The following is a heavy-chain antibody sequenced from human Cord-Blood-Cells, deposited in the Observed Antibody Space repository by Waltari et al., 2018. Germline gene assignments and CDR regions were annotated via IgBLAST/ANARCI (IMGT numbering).Heavy chain of an antibody. CDR2: IIPIFGTA. CDR3: ARGSGSCVDAFDI. D-gene: IGHD1-26*01. CDR1: GGTSSSYA. J-gene: IGHJ3*02. Sequence: QVQLVQSGAQVQKPGSSVKGSCKPSGGTSSSYATSWVRQAPGQGLEWMGGIIPIFGTANYAQKFQGRVTITADESTSTAYMELSSLRSEDTAVYYCARGSGSCVDAFDIWGQGTMVTVSS. V-gene: IGHV1-69*01.